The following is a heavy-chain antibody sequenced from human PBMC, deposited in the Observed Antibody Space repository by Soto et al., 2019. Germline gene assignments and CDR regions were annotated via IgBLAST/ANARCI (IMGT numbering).Heavy chain of an antibody. Sequence: GGSLRLSCAASGFTFSDYYMSWIRQAPGKGLEWVSYISSSSYTNYADSVKGRFTISRDNAKNSLYLQMNSLRAEDTAVYYCARDQTLDYSSSSGYYYYGMDVWGQGTTVTVSS. CDR2: ISSSSYT. J-gene: IGHJ6*02. CDR1: GFTFSDYY. CDR3: ARDQTLDYSSSSGYYYYGMDV. V-gene: IGHV3-11*06. D-gene: IGHD6-6*01.